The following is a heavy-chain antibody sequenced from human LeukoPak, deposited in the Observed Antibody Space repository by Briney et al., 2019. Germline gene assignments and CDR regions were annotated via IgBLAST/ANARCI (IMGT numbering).Heavy chain of an antibody. J-gene: IGHJ4*02. CDR3: XXXXRXXXXXFDY. CDR1: GGSFSGYY. Sequence: SETLSLTCAVYGGSFSGYYWSSIRQPPGKGLEWIGEINHSGSTNYKPPLKSRDTISVGTSTNKFSLKLRSVTAAHTAVASCXXXXRXXXXXFDYWXXXXLVTVSS. D-gene: IGHD6-6*01. V-gene: IGHV4-34*01. CDR2: INHSGST.